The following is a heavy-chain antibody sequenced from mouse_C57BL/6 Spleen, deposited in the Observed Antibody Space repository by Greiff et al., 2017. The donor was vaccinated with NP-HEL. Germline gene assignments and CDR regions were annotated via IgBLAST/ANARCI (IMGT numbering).Heavy chain of an antibody. Sequence: QVQLQQPGAELVRPGTSVKLSCKASGYTFTSYWMHWVKQRPGQGLEWIGVIDPSDSYTNYNQKFKGKATLTVDTYSSTAYMQLSSLTSEDSAVYYCARYGDGYYVTSMDYWGQGTSVTVSS. CDR1: GYTFTSYW. V-gene: IGHV1-59*01. D-gene: IGHD2-3*01. J-gene: IGHJ4*01. CDR3: ARYGDGYYVTSMDY. CDR2: IDPSDSYT.